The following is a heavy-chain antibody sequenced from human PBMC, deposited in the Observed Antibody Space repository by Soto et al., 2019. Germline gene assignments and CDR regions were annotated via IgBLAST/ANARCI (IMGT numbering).Heavy chain of an antibody. D-gene: IGHD3-16*02. Sequence: EVQLLESGGGLVQPGGSLRLSCAASGFTFSSYAMSWVRQAPGKGLEWVSAISGSGGSTYYADSVKGRFTIPRDNSKNTLYLQMNSLRAEDTAVYYCAKDEVITFGGVIVSPAYWGQGTLVTVSS. CDR2: ISGSGGST. V-gene: IGHV3-23*01. CDR1: GFTFSSYA. J-gene: IGHJ4*02. CDR3: AKDEVITFGGVIVSPAY.